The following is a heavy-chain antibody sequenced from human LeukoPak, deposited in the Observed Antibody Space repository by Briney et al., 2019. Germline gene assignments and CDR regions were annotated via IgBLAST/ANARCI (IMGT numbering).Heavy chain of an antibody. Sequence: GGSLRLSCAASGFTFSCYAMHWVRQAPGKGLEWVAVISYDGSNKYYADSVKGRFTISRDNSKNTLYLQMNSLRAEDTAVYYCARETIWAAAGSGYFDYWGQGTLVTVSS. V-gene: IGHV3-30-3*01. CDR2: ISYDGSNK. D-gene: IGHD6-13*01. J-gene: IGHJ4*02. CDR1: GFTFSCYA. CDR3: ARETIWAAAGSGYFDY.